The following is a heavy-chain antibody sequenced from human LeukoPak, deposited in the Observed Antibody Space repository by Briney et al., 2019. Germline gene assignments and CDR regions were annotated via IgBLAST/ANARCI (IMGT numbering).Heavy chain of an antibody. CDR3: ARQGMGYDSSGYYNWFDP. J-gene: IGHJ5*02. Sequence: GESLNISCKGSGYRFTSYSIGWVRQMPGKGLDWMGIIYPGDSNTRYSPSFQGQVTISADKSISTAYLQWSSLKASDTAMYYCARQGMGYDSSGYYNWFDPWGQGTLVTVSS. V-gene: IGHV5-51*01. D-gene: IGHD3-22*01. CDR1: GYRFTSYS. CDR2: IYPGDSNT.